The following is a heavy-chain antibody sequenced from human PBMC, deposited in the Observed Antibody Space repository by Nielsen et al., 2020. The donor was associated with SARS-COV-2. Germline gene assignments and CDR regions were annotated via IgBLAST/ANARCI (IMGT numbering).Heavy chain of an antibody. CDR1: GFTFSSYG. CDR3: ARDRTSSSWASYDY. J-gene: IGHJ4*02. CDR2: INPNSGGT. Sequence: GGSLRLSCAASGFTFSSYGMHWVRQAPGQGLEWMGWINPNSGGTNYAQKFQGWVTMTRDTSISTAYMELSRLRSDDTAVYYCARDRTSSSWASYDYWGQGTLVTVSS. D-gene: IGHD6-13*01. V-gene: IGHV1-2*04.